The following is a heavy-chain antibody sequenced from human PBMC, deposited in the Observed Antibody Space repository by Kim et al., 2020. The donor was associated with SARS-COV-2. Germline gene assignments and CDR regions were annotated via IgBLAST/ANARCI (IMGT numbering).Heavy chain of an antibody. D-gene: IGHD2-8*02. J-gene: IGHJ4*02. Sequence: NTKFSQPFPGRVTFTRDTSANTASMELSSLGSEDTAVYYCARDLFHTGFDYWGQGTLVAVSS. CDR2: NT. V-gene: IGHV1-3*01. CDR3: ARDLFHTGFDY.